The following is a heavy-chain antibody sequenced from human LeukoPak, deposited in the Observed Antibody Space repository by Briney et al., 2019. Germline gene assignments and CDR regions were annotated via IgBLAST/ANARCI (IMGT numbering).Heavy chain of an antibody. CDR3: ARAWSGWTSYDY. D-gene: IGHD6-19*01. J-gene: IGHJ4*02. V-gene: IGHV4-59*08. CDR2: IYYSGST. Sequence: TSETLSLTCTVSGVSISSYFYNWIRQPPGKGLEWIGYIYYSGSTNYNPSLKSRVTISVDTSKNQFSLKLSSVTAADTAVYYCARAWSGWTSYDYWGQGILVTVSS. CDR1: GVSISSYF.